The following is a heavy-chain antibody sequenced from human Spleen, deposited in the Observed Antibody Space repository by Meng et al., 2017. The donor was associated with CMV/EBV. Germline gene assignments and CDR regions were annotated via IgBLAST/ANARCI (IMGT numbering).Heavy chain of an antibody. CDR3: ARDRDEAIRADPFDI. J-gene: IGHJ3*02. D-gene: IGHD2-2*01. CDR1: GFTFSSYS. V-gene: IGHV3-48*04. Sequence: GGSLRLSCAASGFTFSSYSMNWVRQAPGKGLEWLSYITGYNLIHYADSVKGRFTVSRDNARNSLYLQMNSLRVDDTAIYYCARDRDEAIRADPFDIWGQGTVVTVSS. CDR2: ITGYNLI.